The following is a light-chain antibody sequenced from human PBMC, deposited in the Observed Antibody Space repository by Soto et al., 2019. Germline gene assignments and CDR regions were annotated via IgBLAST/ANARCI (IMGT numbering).Light chain of an antibody. CDR1: QSISSW. V-gene: IGKV1-5*03. J-gene: IGKJ1*01. CDR3: QQYNSYSWT. Sequence: DIQMTHAPSTRSASVADSVTITGRASQSISSWLAWYQQKPGKAPKLLIYKASSLESGVPSRFSGSGSGTEFTLTISSLQPDDFATYYCQQYNSYSWTFGQGTKVDIK. CDR2: KAS.